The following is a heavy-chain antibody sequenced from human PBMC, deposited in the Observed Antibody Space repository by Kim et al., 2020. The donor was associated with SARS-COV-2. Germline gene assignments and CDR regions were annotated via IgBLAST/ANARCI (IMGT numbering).Heavy chain of an antibody. J-gene: IGHJ3*02. D-gene: IGHD2-2*01. CDR2: ISYDGSNK. Sequence: GGSLRLSCAASGFTFSSYGMHWVRQAPGKGLEWVAVISYDGSNKYYADSVKGRFTISRDNSKNTLYLQMNSLRAEDTAVYYCAKGYCSSTSCYRGSLIWG. V-gene: IGHV3-30*18. CDR3: AKGYCSSTSCYRGSLI. CDR1: GFTFSSYG.